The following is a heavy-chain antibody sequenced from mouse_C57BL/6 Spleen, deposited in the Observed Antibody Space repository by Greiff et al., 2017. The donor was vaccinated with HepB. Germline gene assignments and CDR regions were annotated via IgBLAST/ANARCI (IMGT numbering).Heavy chain of an antibody. CDR3: VRQGDPVYYYAMDY. CDR2: IRSKSNNYAT. Sequence: EVKLMESGGGLVQPKGSLKLSCAASGFSFNTYAMNWVRQAPGKGLEWVARIRSKSNNYATYYADSVKDRFTISRDDSESMLYLQMNNLKTEDTAMYYCVRQGDPVYYYAMDYWGQGTSVTVSS. J-gene: IGHJ4*01. CDR1: GFSFNTYA. V-gene: IGHV10-1*01. D-gene: IGHD3-3*01.